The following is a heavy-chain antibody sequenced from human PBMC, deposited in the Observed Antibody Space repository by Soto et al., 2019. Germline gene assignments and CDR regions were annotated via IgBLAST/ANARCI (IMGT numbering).Heavy chain of an antibody. Sequence: EVQLVESGGGLVQPGGSLRLSCAASGFTFDDYVMHWVRQAPGNGLEWVSGLSWGSGSIGYADSLKGRFTITRDNAKKSLYLQMNSLRAEDTALYYCAKGHGSGNYYKSAFDYWGQGTLVTVSS. J-gene: IGHJ4*02. V-gene: IGHV3-9*01. CDR2: LSWGSGSI. CDR1: GFTFDDYV. CDR3: AKGHGSGNYYKSAFDY. D-gene: IGHD3-10*01.